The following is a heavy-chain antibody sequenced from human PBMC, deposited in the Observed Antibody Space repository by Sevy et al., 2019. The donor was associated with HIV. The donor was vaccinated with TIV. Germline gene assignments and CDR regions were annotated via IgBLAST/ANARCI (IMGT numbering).Heavy chain of an antibody. CDR3: VRAVARNGSF. D-gene: IGHD2-15*01. CDR2: INQNGSVT. CDR1: GFSLNSFW. V-gene: IGHV3-7*01. Sequence: GGSLRLSCAASGFSLNSFWMNWVRQTPGKGLEWVANINQNGSVTYYVDSVKGRFTISRDNSRNLLNLQMTSLRVEDTALYYCVRAVARNGSFWGQGTLVTVSS. J-gene: IGHJ4*02.